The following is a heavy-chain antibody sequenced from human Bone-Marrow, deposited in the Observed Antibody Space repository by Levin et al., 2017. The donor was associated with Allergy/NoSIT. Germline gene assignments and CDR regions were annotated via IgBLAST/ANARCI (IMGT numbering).Heavy chain of an antibody. Sequence: SETLSLTCSVSGVSITTHNHYWAWIRQPPGKGLEWIATIGYDGSTYYNKSLKRRVIITLDTSESQFSLRLTSVTAADTAVYFCAGLIAAAGTNYFHHWGQGILVTVSS. V-gene: IGHV4-39*01. CDR3: AGLIAAAGTNYFHH. D-gene: IGHD6-13*01. CDR2: IGYDGST. CDR1: GVSITTHNHY. J-gene: IGHJ4*02.